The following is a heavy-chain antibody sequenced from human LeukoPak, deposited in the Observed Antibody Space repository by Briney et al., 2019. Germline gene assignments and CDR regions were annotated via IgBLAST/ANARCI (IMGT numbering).Heavy chain of an antibody. J-gene: IGHJ4*02. Sequence: ASVKVSCKASGYTFTSYGISWVRQAPGQGLEWMGWISAYNGNTNYAQKLQGRVTMTTDTSTSTAYTELRSLRSDDTAVYYCARDDYYGSGISPSLVRLDYWGQGTLVTVSS. V-gene: IGHV1-18*01. CDR3: ARDDYYGSGISPSLVRLDY. CDR1: GYTFTSYG. CDR2: ISAYNGNT. D-gene: IGHD3-10*01.